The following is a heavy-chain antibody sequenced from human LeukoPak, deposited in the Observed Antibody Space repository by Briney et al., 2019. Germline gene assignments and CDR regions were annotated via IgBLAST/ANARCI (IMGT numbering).Heavy chain of an antibody. J-gene: IGHJ4*02. V-gene: IGHV1-18*01. CDR2: ISAYNGNT. CDR3: ARDLEWSIGVTPNPFDY. CDR1: GYTFTSYG. Sequence: ASVKVSCKASGYTFTSYGISWVRQAPGQGLEWMGWISAYNGNTNYAQKLQGRVTMTTDTSTSTAYMELRSLRSDDTAVYYCARDLEWSIGVTPNPFDYWGQGTLVTVSS. D-gene: IGHD3-3*01.